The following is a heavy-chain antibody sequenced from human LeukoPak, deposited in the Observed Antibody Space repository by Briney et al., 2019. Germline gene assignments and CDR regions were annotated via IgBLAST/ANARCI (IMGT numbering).Heavy chain of an antibody. CDR2: ISGSGGST. Sequence: QPGGSLRLSCAASGFTFSSYAMSWVRQAPAKGLEWVSAISGSGGSTYYADSVKGRFTISRDNSKNALYLQMNSLRAEDTAVYYWAKFTRWELPLGAFDIWGQGTMVTVSS. D-gene: IGHD1-26*01. CDR3: AKFTRWELPLGAFDI. J-gene: IGHJ3*02. CDR1: GFTFSSYA. V-gene: IGHV3-23*01.